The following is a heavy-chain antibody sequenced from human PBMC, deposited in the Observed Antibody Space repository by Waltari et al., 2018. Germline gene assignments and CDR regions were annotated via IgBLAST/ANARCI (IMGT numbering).Heavy chain of an antibody. J-gene: IGHJ6*03. CDR2: INPNSGGT. Sequence: QVQLVQSGAEVKKPGASVKVSCKASGYTFTGSYMHWVRQAPGQGLEWMGWINPNSGGTNYAQKFQGRVTMTRDTSISTAYMELSRLRSDDTAVYYCALPAATIRYYYYMDVWGKGTTVTVSS. D-gene: IGHD2-2*01. CDR3: ALPAATIRYYYYMDV. CDR1: GYTFTGSY. V-gene: IGHV1-2*02.